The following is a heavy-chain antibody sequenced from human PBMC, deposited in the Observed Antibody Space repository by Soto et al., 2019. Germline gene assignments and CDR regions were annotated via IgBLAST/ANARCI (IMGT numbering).Heavy chain of an antibody. CDR1: GGSFSGYY. CDR2: INHSGST. CDR3: ARGLGNIVVVPFDP. J-gene: IGHJ5*02. D-gene: IGHD2-2*01. Sequence: SETLSLTCAVYGGSFSGYYWSWIRQPPGKGLEWIGEINHSGSTNYNPSLKSRVTISVDTSKNQFSLKLSSVTAADTAVYYCARGLGNIVVVPFDPWGQGTLVTVSS. V-gene: IGHV4-34*01.